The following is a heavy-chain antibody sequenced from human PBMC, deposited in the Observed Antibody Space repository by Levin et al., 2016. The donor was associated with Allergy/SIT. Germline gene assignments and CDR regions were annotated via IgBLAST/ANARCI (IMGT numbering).Heavy chain of an antibody. Sequence: WIRQPPGKGLEWVSYISSSSSYTNYADSVKGRFTISRDNAKNSLYLQMNSLRAEDTAVYYCAREGRFGAEHCSSTSCYYYGMDVWGQGTTVTVSS. J-gene: IGHJ6*02. CDR2: ISSSSSYT. CDR3: AREGRFGAEHCSSTSCYYYGMDV. V-gene: IGHV3-11*05. D-gene: IGHD2-2*01.